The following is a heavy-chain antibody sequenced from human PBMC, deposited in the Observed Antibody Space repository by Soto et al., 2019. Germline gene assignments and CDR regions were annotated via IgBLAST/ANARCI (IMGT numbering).Heavy chain of an antibody. CDR2: INPRNGAT. CDR3: ARRGTREWCDP. V-gene: IGHV1-2*02. J-gene: IGHJ5*02. D-gene: IGHD1-26*01. Sequence: ASVKVSCKASGYTFTGNYMHWVRQAPGQGLEWMGWINPRNGATKYAQNFQGRVTLTWDTSISTAYLQWSSLKASDTAIYYCARRGTREWCDPWGQGTLVTVSS. CDR1: GYTFTGNY.